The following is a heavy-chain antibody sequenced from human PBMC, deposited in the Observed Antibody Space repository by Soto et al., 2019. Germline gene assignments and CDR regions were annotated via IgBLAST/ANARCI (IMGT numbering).Heavy chain of an antibody. Sequence: PSETLSLTCTVSGGSISSYYWSWIRQPPGKGLEWIGYIYYSGSTNYNPSLKSRVTISVDTSKKQFSLKLSSVTAADTAVYYCARHYYDSSGYFDYWGQGTLVTVSS. CDR3: ARHYYDSSGYFDY. CDR1: GGSISSYY. V-gene: IGHV4-59*01. D-gene: IGHD3-22*01. CDR2: IYYSGST. J-gene: IGHJ4*02.